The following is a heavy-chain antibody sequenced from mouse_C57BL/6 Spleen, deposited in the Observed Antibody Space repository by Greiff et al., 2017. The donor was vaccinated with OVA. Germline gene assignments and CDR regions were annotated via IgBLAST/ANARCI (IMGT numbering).Heavy chain of an antibody. CDR1: GYTFTDHT. V-gene: IGHV1-78*01. Sequence: QVQLQQSDAELVKPGASVKISCKVSGYTFTDHTIHWMKQRPEQGLEWIGSIYPRDGSTKYNEKFKGKATLTADKSSSTAYMQLNSLTSEDSAVDYCAGGDAYDPYFDYWGQGTTLTVSS. CDR2: IYPRDGST. D-gene: IGHD2-2*01. CDR3: AGGDAYDPYFDY. J-gene: IGHJ2*01.